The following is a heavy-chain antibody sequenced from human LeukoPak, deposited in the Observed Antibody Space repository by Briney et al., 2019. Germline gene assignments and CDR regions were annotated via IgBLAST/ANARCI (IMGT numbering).Heavy chain of an antibody. D-gene: IGHD3-10*01. CDR2: IKSKTDGGTT. Sequence: KTGGSLRLSCAASGFTFSNAWMSWVRQAPGKGLEWVGRIKSKTDGGTTDYAAPVKGRFTISRDDSKNTLYLQMNSLKTEDTAVYYCTTDANWFGELFSIESRYYYYMDVWGKGTTVTVSS. V-gene: IGHV3-15*01. CDR3: TTDANWFGELFSIESRYYYYMDV. J-gene: IGHJ6*03. CDR1: GFTFSNAW.